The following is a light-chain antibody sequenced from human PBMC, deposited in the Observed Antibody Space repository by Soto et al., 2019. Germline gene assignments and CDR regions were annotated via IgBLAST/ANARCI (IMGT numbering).Light chain of an antibody. CDR2: GAS. J-gene: IGKJ3*01. V-gene: IGKV3-15*01. CDR1: QSLNRD. Sequence: EIVMTQSPATLSVSPGERATLSCRASQSLNRDLAWYQQRPGQSPRLLIFGASIRAAGIPARFSGSGSGTEFTLTIDSLQYEDFAVYYCQQWETFGPGTKVDIK. CDR3: QQWET.